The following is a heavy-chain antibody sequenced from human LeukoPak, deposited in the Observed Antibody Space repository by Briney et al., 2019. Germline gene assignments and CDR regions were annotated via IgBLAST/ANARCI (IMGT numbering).Heavy chain of an antibody. J-gene: IGHJ5*02. D-gene: IGHD2-2*01. Sequence: SCPTLVKPTQALTLTCTFSRCSLSTSGMGVGWIRQPPGKALEWLSLISWNDDKRYSPSLKSRLTITEDTSKNQVVLTMTNMDPVDTATYYCAHRGIVLVPADNWFDHWGQGTLVTVSS. CDR3: AHRGIVLVPADNWFDH. CDR1: RCSLSTSGMG. CDR2: ISWNDDK. V-gene: IGHV2-5*01.